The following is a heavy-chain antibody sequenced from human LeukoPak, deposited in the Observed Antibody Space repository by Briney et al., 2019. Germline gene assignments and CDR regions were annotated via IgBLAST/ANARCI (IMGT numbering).Heavy chain of an antibody. D-gene: IGHD4-17*01. CDR3: ARSTVTTGGGYY. J-gene: IGHJ4*02. V-gene: IGHV1-46*01. CDR1: GYTFTSYA. CDR2: INPSGGST. Sequence: ASVKVSCKASGYTFTSYAMNWVRQAPGQGLEWMGIINPSGGSTSYAQKFQGRVTMTRDMSTSTVYMELSSLRSEDTAVYYCARSTVTTGGGYYWGQGTLVTVSS.